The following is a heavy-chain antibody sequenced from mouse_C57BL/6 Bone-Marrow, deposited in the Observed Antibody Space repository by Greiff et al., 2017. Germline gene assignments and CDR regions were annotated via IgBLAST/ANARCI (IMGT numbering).Heavy chain of an antibody. CDR2: IDPSDSYT. V-gene: IGHV1-50*01. Sequence: QVQLKQPGAELVKPGASVKLSCKASGYTFTSYWMQWVKQRPGQGLEWIGEIDPSDSYTNYNQKFKGKATLTVDTSPSTAYMQLSSLTSEDSAVYYCAREDYYAMDYWGQGTSVTVSS. CDR3: AREDYYAMDY. J-gene: IGHJ4*01. CDR1: GYTFTSYW.